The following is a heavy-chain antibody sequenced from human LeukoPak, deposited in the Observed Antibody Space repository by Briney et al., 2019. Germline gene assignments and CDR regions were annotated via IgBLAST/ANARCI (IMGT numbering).Heavy chain of an antibody. CDR2: MNPNSGNT. CDR1: GYTFTSYD. CDR3: AGGPERGSGYCFDY. V-gene: IGHV1-8*03. Sequence: ASVKVSCKASGYTFTSYDINWVRQATGQGLEWMGWMNPNSGNTGYAQKFQGRVTITRNTSISTAYMELSSLRSEDTAVYYCAGGPERGSGYCFDYWAREPWSPSPQ. D-gene: IGHD3-3*01. J-gene: IGHJ4*02.